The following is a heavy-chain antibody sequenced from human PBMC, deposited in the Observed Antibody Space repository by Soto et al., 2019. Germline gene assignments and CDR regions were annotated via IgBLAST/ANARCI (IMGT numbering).Heavy chain of an antibody. CDR2: INPSGGST. D-gene: IGHD6-19*01. Sequence: ASVKVSCKASGYTFTSYYMHWVRQAPGQGLEWMGIINPSGGSTSYAQKFQGRVTMTRDTSTSTVYMELSSLRSEDTAVYYCARDRGTVAASYYYYYYGMDVWGQGTTVTSP. J-gene: IGHJ6*02. CDR1: GYTFTSYY. V-gene: IGHV1-46*01. CDR3: ARDRGTVAASYYYYYYGMDV.